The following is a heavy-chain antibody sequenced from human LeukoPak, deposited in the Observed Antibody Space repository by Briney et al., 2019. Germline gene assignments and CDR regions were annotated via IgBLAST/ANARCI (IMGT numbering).Heavy chain of an antibody. CDR2: IYTSGST. J-gene: IGHJ6*03. CDR1: GGSVSSYY. CDR3: ARDIGAPAPYYYYYYMDV. V-gene: IGHV4-4*07. Sequence: PSETLSLXCTVSGGSVSSYYWSWIRQPAGKGLEWIGRIYTSGSTNYNPSLKSRVTMSVDTSKNQFSLKLSSVTAADTAVYYCARDIGAPAPYYYYYYMDVWGKGTTVTVSS. D-gene: IGHD4/OR15-4a*01.